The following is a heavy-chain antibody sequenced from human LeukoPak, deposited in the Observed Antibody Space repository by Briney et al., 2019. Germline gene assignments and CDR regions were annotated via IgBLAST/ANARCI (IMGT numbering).Heavy chain of an antibody. CDR3: ARQVGDYVLYFDY. Sequence: GESLKISCKVSGYTFPTYWIGWVRQMPGKGLEWMGIIYPGDSDTRYSPSFQGQVTISADKSISTAYLQWSSLKASDTATYYCARQVGDYVLYFDYWGQGTLVTVSS. CDR1: GYTFPTYW. V-gene: IGHV5-51*01. CDR2: IYPGDSDT. D-gene: IGHD4-17*01. J-gene: IGHJ4*02.